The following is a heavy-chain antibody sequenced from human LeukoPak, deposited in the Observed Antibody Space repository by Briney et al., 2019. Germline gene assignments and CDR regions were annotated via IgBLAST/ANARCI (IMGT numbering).Heavy chain of an antibody. V-gene: IGHV3-7*01. J-gene: IGHJ4*02. CDR3: ARVTSGDYTSSWYDY. Sequence: GGSLRLSCAASGFTFSSYCMSWVRQAPGKGLEWVADIKEDGSEKYYVDSVKGRFTISRDNAKNSLYLQMNSLRVEDTAVYYCARVTSGDYTSSWYDYWGQGTLVTVSS. CDR2: IKEDGSEK. D-gene: IGHD6-13*01. CDR1: GFTFSSYC.